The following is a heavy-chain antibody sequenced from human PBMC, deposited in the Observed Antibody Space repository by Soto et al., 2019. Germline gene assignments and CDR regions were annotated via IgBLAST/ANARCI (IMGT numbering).Heavy chain of an antibody. Sequence: QLQLQESGSGLVKPSQTLSLTCAVSGGSISSGGYSWSWIRQPPGKGLEWIGYIYHSGSTYYNPSLKGRVTISVDRSKNQFSLKLSSVTAADTAVYYCARVGIAAAGTDYYGMDVWGQGTTVTVSS. D-gene: IGHD6-13*01. CDR3: ARVGIAAAGTDYYGMDV. V-gene: IGHV4-30-2*01. CDR2: IYHSGST. CDR1: GGSISSGGYS. J-gene: IGHJ6*02.